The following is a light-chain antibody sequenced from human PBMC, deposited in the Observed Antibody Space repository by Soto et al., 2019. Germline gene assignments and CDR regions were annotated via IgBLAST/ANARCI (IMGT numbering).Light chain of an antibody. Sequence: QSALTQPASVSGSPGQSITISCTGTSSDVGGYNYVSWYQQHPGKAPKLMIYEVSNRPSGVSNRFSGSKSGNTASLTISGLQAEDEADYRCSSYIGSGIRVFGGGTKVTVL. CDR1: SSDVGGYNY. CDR2: EVS. CDR3: SSYIGSGIRV. J-gene: IGLJ2*01. V-gene: IGLV2-14*01.